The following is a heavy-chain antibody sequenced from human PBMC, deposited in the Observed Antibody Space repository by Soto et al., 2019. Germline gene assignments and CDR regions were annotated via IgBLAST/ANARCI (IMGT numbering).Heavy chain of an antibody. CDR1: GGSISSGGYY. Sequence: QVQLQESGPGLVKPSQTLSLTCTVSGGSISSGGYYWSWIRQHPGKGLEWIGYIYYSGSTYYNPSLKXQVSIXXDTSKNQFSLKLSSVTAADTAVYYCARGTRGVADYWGQGTLVTVSS. CDR3: ARGTRGVADY. CDR2: IYYSGST. V-gene: IGHV4-31*01. J-gene: IGHJ4*02. D-gene: IGHD2-15*01.